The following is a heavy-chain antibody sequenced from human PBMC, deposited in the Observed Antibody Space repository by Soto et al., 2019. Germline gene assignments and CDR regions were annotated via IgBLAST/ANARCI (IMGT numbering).Heavy chain of an antibody. V-gene: IGHV5-51*01. Sequence: GESLKISCKGSGYSFTSYWIGWVRQMPGKGLEWMGIIYPGDSDTRYSPSFQGQVTISADKPISTAYLQWSSLKASDTAMYYCARHKYYYDSSGYSNWFDPWGQGTLVTVSS. CDR1: GYSFTSYW. J-gene: IGHJ5*02. D-gene: IGHD3-22*01. CDR3: ARHKYYYDSSGYSNWFDP. CDR2: IYPGDSDT.